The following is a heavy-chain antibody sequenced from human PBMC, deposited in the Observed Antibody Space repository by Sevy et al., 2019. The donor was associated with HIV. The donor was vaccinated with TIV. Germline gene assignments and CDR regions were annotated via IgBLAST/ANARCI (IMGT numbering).Heavy chain of an antibody. J-gene: IGHJ6*02. D-gene: IGHD3-16*01. CDR3: AKDGGNAPQYYGMDV. Sequence: GGSLRLSCAASGFTFSSFGLHWVRQAPGKGLEWVASISFDVDYVYYADSVKGRFTISRDNSKNILYLQMNSLRVEDTALYYWAKDGGNAPQYYGMDVWGQGTTVTVSS. CDR1: GFTFSSFG. V-gene: IGHV3-30*18. CDR2: ISFDVDYV.